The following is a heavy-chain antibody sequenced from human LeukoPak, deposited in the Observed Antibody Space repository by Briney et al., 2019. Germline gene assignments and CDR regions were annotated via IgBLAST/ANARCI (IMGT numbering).Heavy chain of an antibody. CDR3: ATSLPALTDY. J-gene: IGHJ4*02. CDR1: GFTFSSYS. CDR2: ISSSSSYI. V-gene: IGHV3-21*01. Sequence: PGGSLRLSCAASGFTFSSYSMNWVRQAPGKGLEWVSSISSSSSYIYYADSVKGRFTISRDNDKNSLYLQMNSLRAEDTAVYCCATSLPALTDYWGQGTLVTVSS.